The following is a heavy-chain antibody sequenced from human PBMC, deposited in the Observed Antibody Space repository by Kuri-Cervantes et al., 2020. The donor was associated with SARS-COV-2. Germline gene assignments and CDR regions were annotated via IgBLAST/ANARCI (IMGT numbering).Heavy chain of an antibody. Sequence: GGSLRLSCAASGFTFSSYSMNWVRQAPGKGLEWVSSISSSSSYIYYADSVKGRFTISRDNAKNSLYLQMNSLRAEDTAVYYCAREHCSSTSCYTIPPDYWGQGTLVTVSS. J-gene: IGHJ4*02. V-gene: IGHV3-21*01. D-gene: IGHD2-2*02. CDR1: GFTFSSYS. CDR2: ISSSSSYI. CDR3: AREHCSSTSCYTIPPDY.